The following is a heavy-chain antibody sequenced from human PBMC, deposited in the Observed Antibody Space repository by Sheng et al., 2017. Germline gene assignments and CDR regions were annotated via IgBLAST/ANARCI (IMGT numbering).Heavy chain of an antibody. Sequence: QLRLQESGPGLVKPSETLSLTCTVSGASLTSSAYYWDWIRQPPGKGLEWIGSIYYSGTAYYNPSLKSRVTMSVDTSKNQFSLKLNSVTAADTALYFCARDGSYYYDSGSYTDYWGQGALVTVSS. J-gene: IGHJ4*02. V-gene: IGHV4-39*07. D-gene: IGHD3-10*01. CDR3: ARDGSYYYDSGSYTDY. CDR2: IYYSGTA. CDR1: GASLTSSAYY.